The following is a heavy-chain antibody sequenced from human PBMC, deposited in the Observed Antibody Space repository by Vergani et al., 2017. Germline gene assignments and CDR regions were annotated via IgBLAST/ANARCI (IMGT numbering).Heavy chain of an antibody. CDR1: GGSVSSGSYY. V-gene: IGHV4-61*10. J-gene: IGHJ4*02. Sequence: QVQLQESGPGLVKPSETLSLTCTVSGGSVSSGSYYWSWIRQPAGKGLEWIGCIYYSGSTNYNPSLKSRVTISVETSKNQFSLKLSSVTAADTAVYYCARLKKGTYYYDSSGYYYLDYWGQGTLVTVSS. D-gene: IGHD3-22*01. CDR3: ARLKKGTYYYDSSGYYYLDY. CDR2: IYYSGST.